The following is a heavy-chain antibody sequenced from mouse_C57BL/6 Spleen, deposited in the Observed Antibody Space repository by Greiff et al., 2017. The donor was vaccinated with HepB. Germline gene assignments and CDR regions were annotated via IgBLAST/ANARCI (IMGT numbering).Heavy chain of an antibody. CDR1: GYTFTSYW. V-gene: IGHV1-52*01. Sequence: VQLQQPGAELVRPGSSVKLSCKASGYTFTSYWMHWVKQRPLQGLEWIGNIDPSDSETHYNQKFKDKATLTVDKSSSTAYMQLSSLTSEDSAVYYCARGGFGSSPYYAMDYWGQGTSVTVSS. CDR2: IDPSDSET. D-gene: IGHD1-1*01. CDR3: ARGGFGSSPYYAMDY. J-gene: IGHJ4*01.